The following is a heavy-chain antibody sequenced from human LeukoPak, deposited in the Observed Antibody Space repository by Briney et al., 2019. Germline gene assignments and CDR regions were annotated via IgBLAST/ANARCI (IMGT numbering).Heavy chain of an antibody. CDR1: GFSLSTSGVG. J-gene: IGHJ4*02. D-gene: IGHD1-26*01. CDR3: AHRSQVLVGATALYYFDY. CDR2: IYWNDDK. V-gene: IGHV2-5*01. Sequence: SGPTLVKPTQTLTLTCTFSGFSLSTSGVGVGWIRQPPGKALEWLALIYWNDDKRYSPSLKSRLTITKDTSKNQVVLTMTNMDPVDTATYYCAHRSQVLVGATALYYFDYWGQGTLVTVSS.